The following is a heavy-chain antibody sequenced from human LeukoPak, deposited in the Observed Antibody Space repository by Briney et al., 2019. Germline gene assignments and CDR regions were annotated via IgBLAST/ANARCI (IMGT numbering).Heavy chain of an antibody. J-gene: IGHJ6*02. V-gene: IGHV4-34*01. CDR1: GGSFSGYY. CDR3: ARGQYDFWSGLQYYYYYGMDV. CDR2: INHSGST. D-gene: IGHD3-3*01. Sequence: SETLSLTCAVYGGSFSGYYWSWIRQPPGKGLEWIWEINHSGSTNYNPSLKSRVTISVDTSKNQFSLKLSSVTAADTAVYYCARGQYDFWSGLQYYYYYGMDVWGQGTTVTVSS.